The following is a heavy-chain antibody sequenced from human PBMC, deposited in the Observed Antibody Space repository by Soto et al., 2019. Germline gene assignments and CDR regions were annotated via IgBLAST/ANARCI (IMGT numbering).Heavy chain of an antibody. Sequence: QVQLVESGGGVVRPGRSLRLACEASGFSFSTYGMHWVRQAPGKGLQWVAVIWYDGTNTYYADSVKGRFTISRDNSKDTLYLEMNNLRAEDTAVYYCAXXXXXXXHSDHYYYGMDVWGQGTTVX. D-gene: IGHD2-21*02. V-gene: IGHV3-33*01. CDR2: IWYDGTNT. J-gene: IGHJ6*02. CDR1: GFSFSTYG. CDR3: AXXXXXXXHSDHYYYGMDV.